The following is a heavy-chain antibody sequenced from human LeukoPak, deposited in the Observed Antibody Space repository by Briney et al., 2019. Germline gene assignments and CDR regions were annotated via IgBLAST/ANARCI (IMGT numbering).Heavy chain of an antibody. Sequence: GGSLRLSCAASGFTAGRNYMSWARQPQGKGLEGVSVIYSGGSTYYADSVKGRFTISRDNSKNTLYLQMNSLRAEDTAVYYCARDWDESSSWTFDPWGQGTLVTVSS. CDR3: ARDWDESSSWTFDP. CDR2: IYSGGST. D-gene: IGHD6-13*01. J-gene: IGHJ5*02. V-gene: IGHV3-66*01. CDR1: GFTAGRNY.